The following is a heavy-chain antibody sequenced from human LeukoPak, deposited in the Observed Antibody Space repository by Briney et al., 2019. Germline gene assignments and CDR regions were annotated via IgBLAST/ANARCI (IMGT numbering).Heavy chain of an antibody. CDR1: GFTFSSYA. Sequence: GGSLRLSCAASGFTFSSYAMHWVRQAPGKGLEWVAVISYDGSNKYYVDSVKGRFTISRDNSKNTLYLQMNSLRAEDTAVYYCARVPTLYDFWSAPLDYWGQGTLVTVSS. D-gene: IGHD3-3*01. J-gene: IGHJ4*02. CDR3: ARVPTLYDFWSAPLDY. V-gene: IGHV3-30-3*01. CDR2: ISYDGSNK.